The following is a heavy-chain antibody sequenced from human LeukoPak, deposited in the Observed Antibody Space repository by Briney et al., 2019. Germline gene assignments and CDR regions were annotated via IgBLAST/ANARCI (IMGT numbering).Heavy chain of an antibody. CDR2: IKQDGSEK. Sequence: PGGSLRLSCAASGFTFSSYWMSWVRQAPGKGLEWVANIKQDGSEKYYVDSVKGRFTISRDNAKNSLYLQMNSVRAEDTAVYYCARDWVTTSYNWFDPWGQGTLVTVSS. V-gene: IGHV3-7*01. CDR3: ARDWVTTSYNWFDP. CDR1: GFTFSSYW. D-gene: IGHD4-17*01. J-gene: IGHJ5*02.